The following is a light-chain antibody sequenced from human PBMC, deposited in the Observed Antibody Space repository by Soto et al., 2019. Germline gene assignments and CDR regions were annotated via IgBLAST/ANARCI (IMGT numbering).Light chain of an antibody. CDR3: QQSYTSWWT. V-gene: IGKV1-39*01. CDR1: QSISTH. CDR2: AAS. J-gene: IGKJ1*01. Sequence: IQMTQSPSSLSASVGDRGSITCRASQSISTHLSWYQQKPGKAPKLLIYAASSLQSWVPSRFTGSGSGTDFTLTISSLQPEDFATYYCQQSYTSWWTFGQGTKVDIK.